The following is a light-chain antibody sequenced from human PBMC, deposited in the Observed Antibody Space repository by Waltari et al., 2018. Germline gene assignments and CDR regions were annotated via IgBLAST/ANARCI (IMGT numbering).Light chain of an antibody. V-gene: IGKV1-5*03. J-gene: IGKJ2*01. Sequence: DIQMTQSPSTLSASVGDRVTITCRASQSISNWLAWYQQKPGKAPKVLIYKSFSLQSGVPSRFSGSGSETEFTLTTSSLQPDDFATYYCQQYNISPYTFGQGTTLEI. CDR1: QSISNW. CDR3: QQYNISPYT. CDR2: KSF.